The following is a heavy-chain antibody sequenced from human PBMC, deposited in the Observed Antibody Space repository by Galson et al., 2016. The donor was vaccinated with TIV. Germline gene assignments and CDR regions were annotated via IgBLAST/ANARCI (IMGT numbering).Heavy chain of an antibody. CDR1: GFTFSNYA. Sequence: SLRLSCAASGFTFSNYAISWVHRAPGKGLEWVSVISSSGDNIYYADSVKGRFTISRDNSRNTLFLQMNSLRAGDTAVYYCAMGARGFYYYMDVWGKGTTVTVSS. V-gene: IGHV3-23*01. CDR3: AMGARGFYYYMDV. CDR2: ISSSGDNI. J-gene: IGHJ6*03. D-gene: IGHD3-10*01.